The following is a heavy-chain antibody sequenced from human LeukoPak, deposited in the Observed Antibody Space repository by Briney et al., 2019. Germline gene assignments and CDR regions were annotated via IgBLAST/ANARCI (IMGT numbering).Heavy chain of an antibody. CDR1: GGSINSFY. CDR2: IYYSGST. D-gene: IGHD5-24*01. Sequence: PSETLPHTCTVSGGSINSFYWSRIRQPPGKGLEWIGYIYYSGSTNYNPSLKSRVTISVDTSKNQFSLKMSSVTAADTAVYYCARARDGRINFWFDPWGQGSHLSVSS. CDR3: ARARDGRINFWFDP. V-gene: IGHV4-59*01. J-gene: IGHJ5*02.